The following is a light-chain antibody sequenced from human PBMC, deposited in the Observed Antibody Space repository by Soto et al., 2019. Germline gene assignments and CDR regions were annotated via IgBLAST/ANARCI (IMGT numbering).Light chain of an antibody. CDR3: QHLNTYPLT. CDR1: QGISSF. V-gene: IGKV1-9*01. CDR2: GAS. Sequence: DIQLTQSPSFLSASVGDRVTITCRASQGISSFLAWYQQKPGKAPNLLISGASNLRTGVPSRFSGGGSGTEFTLTISSLQHEDFSTYYCQHLNTYPLTFGGGTKVEI. J-gene: IGKJ4*01.